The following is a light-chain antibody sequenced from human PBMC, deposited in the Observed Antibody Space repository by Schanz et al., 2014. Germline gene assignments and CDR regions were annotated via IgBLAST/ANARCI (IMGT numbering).Light chain of an antibody. V-gene: IGLV2-14*01. CDR3: SSYSSGSTLMV. J-gene: IGLJ3*02. Sequence: QSALTQPASVSGSPGQSITISCTGTSSDVGGYNLVSWYQQHPGKAPKLLIYDVDYRPSGVSDRFSGSKSGNTASLTISGLQAEDEADYFCSSYSSGSTLMVFGGGTKLTVL. CDR2: DVD. CDR1: SSDVGGYNL.